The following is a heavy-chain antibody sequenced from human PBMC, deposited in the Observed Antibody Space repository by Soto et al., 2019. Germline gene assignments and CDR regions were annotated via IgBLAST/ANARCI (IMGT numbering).Heavy chain of an antibody. D-gene: IGHD4-17*01. CDR1: GFIFDDYA. CDR2: LSWNGGSL. V-gene: IGHV3-9*01. CDR3: AKDMQSTVTMADY. Sequence: EVQLVESGGGLVQPGRSLRLSCAASGFIFDDYAMHSVRQAPGNDLEWVSGLSWNGGSLGYADSVKGRFTISRDNAKNSLYLQMNSLRAEDTALYYCAKDMQSTVTMADYWGQGTLVTVSS. J-gene: IGHJ4*02.